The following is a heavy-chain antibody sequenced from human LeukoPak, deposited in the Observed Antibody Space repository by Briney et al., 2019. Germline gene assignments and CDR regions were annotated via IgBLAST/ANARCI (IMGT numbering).Heavy chain of an antibody. CDR1: GGSISSYY. CDR2: IYTSGST. CDR3: ARSGVVAGTFDY. V-gene: IGHV4-4*07. D-gene: IGHD6-19*01. J-gene: IGHJ4*02. Sequence: SQTLSLTCPVSGGSISSYYWSWIRQPAGKGLEWIGRIYTSGSTNYNPSLKSRVTMSVDTSKIQFSLKLSSVTAADTAVYYCARSGVVAGTFDYWGQGTLVTVSS.